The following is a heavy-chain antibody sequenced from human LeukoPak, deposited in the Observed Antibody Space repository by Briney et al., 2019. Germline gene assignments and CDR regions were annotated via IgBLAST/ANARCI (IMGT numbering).Heavy chain of an antibody. D-gene: IGHD1-26*01. CDR3: ARDEGKWELPAFDI. J-gene: IGHJ3*02. CDR1: GYTFTSYG. CDR2: ISAYNGNT. V-gene: IGHV1-18*01. Sequence: ASVKVSCKASGYTFTSYGISWVRQAPGQGLEWVGWISAYNGNTNYAQKLQGRVTMTTDTSTSTAYMELRSLRSDDTAVYYCARDEGKWELPAFDIWGQGTMVTVSS.